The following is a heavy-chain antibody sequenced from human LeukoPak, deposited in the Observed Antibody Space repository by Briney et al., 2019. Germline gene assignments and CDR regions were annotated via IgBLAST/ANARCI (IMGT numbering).Heavy chain of an antibody. V-gene: IGHV3-21*01. Sequence: GGSLRHSCAASGFTVSSYSMNWVRQAPGKGLEWVSSISSSSSYIYYADSVKGRFTISRDNAKNSLYLQMNSLRAEDTAVYYCARDRGGDSSGFYPDYWGQGTLVTVSS. CDR3: ARDRGGDSSGFYPDY. CDR1: GFTVSSYS. CDR2: ISSSSSYI. J-gene: IGHJ4*02. D-gene: IGHD3-22*01.